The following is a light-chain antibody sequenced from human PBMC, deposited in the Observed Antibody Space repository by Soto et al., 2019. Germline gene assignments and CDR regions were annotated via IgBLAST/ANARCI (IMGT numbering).Light chain of an antibody. CDR2: SAS. CDR1: PAVNTKT. V-gene: IGKV3-20*01. Sequence: DIVLTQPPAPLPLSPGEGATFSCLASPAVNTKTLSWYLQNPGLTPGLFVSSASTRATGIPDRFSGSGSGTDFTLTISRLEPEDFAVYYCQHYGSSPPLYTFGQGTKLEIK. CDR3: QHYGSSPPLYT. J-gene: IGKJ2*01.